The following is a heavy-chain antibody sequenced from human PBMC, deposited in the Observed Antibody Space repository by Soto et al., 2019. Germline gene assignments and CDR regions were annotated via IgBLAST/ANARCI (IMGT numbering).Heavy chain of an antibody. CDR3: AKVLDASMVVNGYLY. CDR2: IGGSGDST. D-gene: IGHD5-18*01. CDR1: GFTFSSYA. V-gene: IGHV3-23*01. Sequence: EVQLLESGGGLVQPGGSLRLSCAASGFTFSSYAMSWVRQAPGKGLEWVSAIGGSGDSTYYADSVKGRFTISRDNSKNTLYLQVNSLRAEDTAVYYCAKVLDASMVVNGYLYWSQGTLVTVSS. J-gene: IGHJ4*02.